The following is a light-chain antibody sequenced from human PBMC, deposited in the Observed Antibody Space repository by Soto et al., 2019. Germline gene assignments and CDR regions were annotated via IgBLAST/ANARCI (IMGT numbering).Light chain of an antibody. CDR3: QQYNSYSPGT. Sequence: DIQMTQSPSSLSASVGDRVTITCRASQSISSYLNWYQQKPGKAPKLLIYKASTLKSGVPSRFSGSGSGTEITLTISSLQPDDFATYYCQQYNSYSPGTFGQGTRWIS. V-gene: IGKV1-5*03. J-gene: IGKJ1*01. CDR1: QSISSY. CDR2: KAS.